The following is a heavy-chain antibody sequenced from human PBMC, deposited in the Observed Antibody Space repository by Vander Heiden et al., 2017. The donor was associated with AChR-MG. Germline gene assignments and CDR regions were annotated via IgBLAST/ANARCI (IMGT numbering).Heavy chain of an antibody. V-gene: IGHV3-33*01. D-gene: IGHD4-17*01. Sequence: QVQLVESGGGVVQPGRSLRLSCAASGFTFSSYGMHWVRQAPGKGLEWVAVIWYDGSNKYYADSVKGRFTISRDNSKNTLYLQMNSLRAEDTAVYYCARDSPNGDHARNLDYWGQGTLVTVSS. CDR2: IWYDGSNK. CDR3: ARDSPNGDHARNLDY. J-gene: IGHJ4*02. CDR1: GFTFSSYG.